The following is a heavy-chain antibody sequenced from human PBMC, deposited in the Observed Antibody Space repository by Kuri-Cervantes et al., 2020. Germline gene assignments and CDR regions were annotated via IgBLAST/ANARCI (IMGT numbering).Heavy chain of an antibody. Sequence: GESLKISCAASGFTFSSYWVSWVRQAPGKGLEWVANIKQDGSEKYYVDSVKGRFTISRDNAKNSLYLQMNSLRAEDTAAYYCARESQEPMVRGVRWGGIDYWGQGTLVTVSS. J-gene: IGHJ4*02. CDR2: IKQDGSEK. V-gene: IGHV3-7*03. D-gene: IGHD3-10*01. CDR1: GFTFSSYW. CDR3: ARESQEPMVRGVRWGGIDY.